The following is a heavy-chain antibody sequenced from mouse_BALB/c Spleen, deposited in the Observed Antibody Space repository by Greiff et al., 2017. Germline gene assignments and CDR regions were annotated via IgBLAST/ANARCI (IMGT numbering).Heavy chain of an antibody. Sequence: EVKLMESGGDLVKPGGSLKLSCAASGFTFSSYGMSWVRQTPDKRLEWVATISSGGSYTYYPDSVKGRFTISRDNAKNTLYLQMSSLKSEDTAMYYCARHEEVRHLDYWGQGTSVTVSS. V-gene: IGHV5-6*01. D-gene: IGHD2-14*01. CDR1: GFTFSSYG. CDR2: ISSGGSYT. CDR3: ARHEEVRHLDY. J-gene: IGHJ4*01.